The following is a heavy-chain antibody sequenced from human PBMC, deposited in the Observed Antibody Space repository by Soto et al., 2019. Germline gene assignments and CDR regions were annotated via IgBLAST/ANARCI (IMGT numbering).Heavy chain of an antibody. V-gene: IGHV3-53*02. CDR2: IYSDNNT. CDR3: ARHYSAMGV. CDR1: GLTVSSDS. J-gene: IGHJ6*02. Sequence: EVQLVETGGDLIQPGGSLRLSCAASGLTVSSDSMTWVRQAPGKGLEWISIIYSDNNTDYADSVKGRFSISRDTSKNILYLQMNSLRADDAAEYYCARHYSAMGVWGQGTTVTVSS.